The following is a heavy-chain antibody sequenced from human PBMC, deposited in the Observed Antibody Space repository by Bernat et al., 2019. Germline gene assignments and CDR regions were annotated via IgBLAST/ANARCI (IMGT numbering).Heavy chain of an antibody. D-gene: IGHD1-26*01. CDR2: ISTDGGII. Sequence: EVQLVESGGGLVQPGGSLRLSCAASGFTFSSYAIHWVRQAPGKGLEYVSAISTDGGIIDYANSVKDRFTISRDNSKNTLYLQMGSLRGEDMAVYYCARVLRSGTYYSLDYWGQGTLVTVSS. CDR3: ARVLRSGTYYSLDY. CDR1: GFTFSSYA. V-gene: IGHV3-64*01. J-gene: IGHJ4*02.